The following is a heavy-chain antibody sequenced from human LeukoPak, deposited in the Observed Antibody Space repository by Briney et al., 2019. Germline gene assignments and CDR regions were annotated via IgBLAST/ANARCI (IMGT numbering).Heavy chain of an antibody. J-gene: IGHJ4*02. V-gene: IGHV3-21*01. CDR1: GFTFSSYS. CDR2: ISSSSYI. CDR3: ARDHCSGGSCYYPAYYFDY. Sequence: GGSLRLSCAASGFTFSSYSMNWVRQAPGKGLESVSSISSSSYIYYADSVKGRFTISRDNAKNSLYLQMNSLRAEDTAVYYCARDHCSGGSCYYPAYYFDYWGQGTLVTVSS. D-gene: IGHD2-15*01.